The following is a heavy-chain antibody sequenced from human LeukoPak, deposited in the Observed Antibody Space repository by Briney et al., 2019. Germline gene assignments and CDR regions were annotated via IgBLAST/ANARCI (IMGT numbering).Heavy chain of an antibody. D-gene: IGHD5-24*01. Sequence: GGSLRLSCVASGLTFSSYAMSWVRQAPGKGLEWVSTISGSGGRTYYADSVKGRFAISRDNSKNTLYLQMNSLRAEDTAVYYCAKEASEMATTPGWFDPWGQGTLVTVSS. J-gene: IGHJ5*02. CDR3: AKEASEMATTPGWFDP. V-gene: IGHV3-23*01. CDR2: ISGSGGRT. CDR1: GLTFSSYA.